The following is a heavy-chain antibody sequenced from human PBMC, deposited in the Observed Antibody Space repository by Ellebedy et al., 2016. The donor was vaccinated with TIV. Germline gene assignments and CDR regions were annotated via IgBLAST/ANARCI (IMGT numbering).Heavy chain of an antibody. CDR1: GFTFSSYA. J-gene: IGHJ4*02. CDR3: ASYYYGSGSRFDY. CDR2: ISGSGGST. V-gene: IGHV3-23*01. Sequence: GESLKISCAASGFTFSSYAMSWVRQAPGKGLEWVSAISGSGGSTYYADSVKGRFTISRDNSKNTLYLQMNSLRAEDTAVYYCASYYYGSGSRFDYWGQGTLVTVSS. D-gene: IGHD3-10*01.